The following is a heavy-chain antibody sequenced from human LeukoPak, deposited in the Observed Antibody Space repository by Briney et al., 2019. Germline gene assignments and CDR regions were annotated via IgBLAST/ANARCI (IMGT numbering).Heavy chain of an antibody. CDR1: GFTFSNYW. V-gene: IGHV3-7*01. D-gene: IGHD2-21*02. Sequence: GGSLRLSCIASGFTFSNYWKSWVRQTPEKGLEWVANIKYDGSEIYYLDSVKGRFTISRDNAKNSLFLQMNNLRAEDTAVYFCARKGEVTAPTKNAFDTWGQGTVVTVS. CDR2: IKYDGSEI. J-gene: IGHJ3*02. CDR3: ARKGEVTAPTKNAFDT.